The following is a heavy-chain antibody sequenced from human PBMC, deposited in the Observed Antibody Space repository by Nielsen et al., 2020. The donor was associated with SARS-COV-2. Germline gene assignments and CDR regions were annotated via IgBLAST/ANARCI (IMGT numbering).Heavy chain of an antibody. Sequence: GGSLRLSCAASGFTFSTYGMRWVRQVPGRGLEWVAVISYNGTKKYYSDSVKGRFTISRDNSKNTLYLQMNSLRAEDTAVYYCVTRQVEFTSTWRQYFHHWGQGTPVTVSS. CDR3: VTRQVEFTSTWRQYFHH. CDR1: GFTFSTYG. V-gene: IGHV3-30*03. CDR2: ISYNGTKK. J-gene: IGHJ1*01. D-gene: IGHD6-13*01.